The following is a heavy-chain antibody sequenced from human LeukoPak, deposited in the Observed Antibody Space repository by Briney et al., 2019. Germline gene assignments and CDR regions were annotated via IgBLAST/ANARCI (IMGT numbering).Heavy chain of an antibody. V-gene: IGHV7-4-1*02. D-gene: IGHD3-3*02. J-gene: IGHJ4*02. CDR3: ARIRAPSSFGKRESDY. Sequence: ASVKVSCKASGYIFTNNAMNWVRQAPGQGLEWMGWINTNTRSPTYAQGFTGRFVFSLDTSVSTAYLQISSLKAEDTAVYYCARIRAPSSFGKRESDYWGKGTLVTVSS. CDR1: GYIFTNNA. CDR2: INTNTRSP.